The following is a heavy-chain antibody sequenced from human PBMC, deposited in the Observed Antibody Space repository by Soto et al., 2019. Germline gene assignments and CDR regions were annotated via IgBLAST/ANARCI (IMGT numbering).Heavy chain of an antibody. J-gene: IGHJ6*02. D-gene: IGHD3-9*01. CDR2: IIHIFGTA. V-gene: IGHV1-69*01. Sequence: QVQLVQSGAEVTKPGASVKVSCKASGGTFSSYAISWVRQAPGQGLEWMGGIIHIFGTANYAQKFQGRVTITADESMSTAYMELSSMRSEDTAVYYCASDLIDDILNGYYRGYYYYGMDVWGQGTKVTVSS. CDR1: GGTFSSYA. CDR3: ASDLIDDILNGYYRGYYYYGMDV.